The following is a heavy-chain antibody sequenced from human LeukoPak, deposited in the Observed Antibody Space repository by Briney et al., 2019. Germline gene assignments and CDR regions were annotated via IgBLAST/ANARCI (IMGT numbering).Heavy chain of an antibody. D-gene: IGHD1-1*01. CDR2: INHSGST. CDR3: ARDRVWNDGPYYYYYMDV. J-gene: IGHJ6*03. V-gene: IGHV4-38-2*02. Sequence: SETLSLTCTVSDYSISSGYYWGWIRQPPGKGLEWIGNINHSGSTNYNPSLKSRVTISVDTSKNQVSLKLSSVTAADTAVYYCARDRVWNDGPYYYYYMDVWGKGTTVTISS. CDR1: DYSISSGYY.